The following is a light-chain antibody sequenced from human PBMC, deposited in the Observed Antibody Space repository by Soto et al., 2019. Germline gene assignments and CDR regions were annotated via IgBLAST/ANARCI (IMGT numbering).Light chain of an antibody. CDR2: KVS. Sequence: DVVLTQTTLSLPVTLGQPASISCRSTQSLVHSDGIFYLNWFQQRPGQSPRRLIYKVSNRDYGVPDRFSGSGSGTDFTLEISRVEAEDVGVYYCMQGSHWPYTFGQGTKLEIK. V-gene: IGKV2-30*02. J-gene: IGKJ2*01. CDR3: MQGSHWPYT. CDR1: QSLVHSDGIFY.